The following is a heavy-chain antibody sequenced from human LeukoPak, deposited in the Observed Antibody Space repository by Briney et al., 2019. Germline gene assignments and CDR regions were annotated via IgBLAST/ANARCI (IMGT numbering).Heavy chain of an antibody. CDR3: AKDGWLESGRTPFYFDS. CDR2: ISGSGGST. D-gene: IGHD3-10*01. Sequence: PGGSLRLSCAASGFTFSSYAMSWVRQAPGKGLEWVSAISGSGGSTYYADSVKGRFTISRDNAKNTLYLQMNSLRAEDTAVYYCAKDGWLESGRTPFYFDSWGQGTLVTVSS. J-gene: IGHJ4*02. CDR1: GFTFSSYA. V-gene: IGHV3-23*01.